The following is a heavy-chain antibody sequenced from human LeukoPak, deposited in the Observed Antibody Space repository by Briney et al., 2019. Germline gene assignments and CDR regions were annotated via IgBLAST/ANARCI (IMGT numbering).Heavy chain of an antibody. D-gene: IGHD6-13*01. Sequence: GGSLRLSCGASGFTFSSYSMNWDRQAPGKGLEWVSSISSSSSYIYYADSVKGRFTISRDNAKNSLYLQMNSLRAGDTAVYYCARDPNSSSWLDAFDIWGQGTMVTVSS. CDR2: ISSSSSYI. CDR1: GFTFSSYS. J-gene: IGHJ3*02. V-gene: IGHV3-21*01. CDR3: ARDPNSSSWLDAFDI.